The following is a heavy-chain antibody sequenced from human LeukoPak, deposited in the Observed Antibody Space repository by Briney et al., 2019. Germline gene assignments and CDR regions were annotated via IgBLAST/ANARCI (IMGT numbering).Heavy chain of an antibody. CDR1: GGSIRSESYY. CDR2: IYSSGSS. V-gene: IGHV4-61*02. J-gene: IGHJ3*02. D-gene: IGHD6-19*01. CDR3: ARDMTGSGWNDAFDI. Sequence: SETLSLTCSVSGGSIRSESYYWSWIRQPAGKGLEWIGRIYSSGSSKFNPSLKSRVTISIDTSKNQFSLNLSSVTAADTAVFYCARDMTGSGWNDAFDIWGQGTMVTVSS.